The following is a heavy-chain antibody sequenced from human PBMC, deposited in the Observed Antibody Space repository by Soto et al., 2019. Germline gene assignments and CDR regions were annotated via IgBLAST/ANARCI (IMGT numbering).Heavy chain of an antibody. CDR3: ARLGLRRPFDY. CDR1: GGSFSGYY. Sequence: SETLSLTCAVYGGSFSGYYWSWIRQPPGKGLEWIGEINHSGSTNYNPSLKSRVTISVDTSKNQFSLKLSSVTAADTAVYYCARLGLRRPFDYWGQGTLVTSPQ. V-gene: IGHV4-34*01. CDR2: INHSGST. D-gene: IGHD5-12*01. J-gene: IGHJ4*02.